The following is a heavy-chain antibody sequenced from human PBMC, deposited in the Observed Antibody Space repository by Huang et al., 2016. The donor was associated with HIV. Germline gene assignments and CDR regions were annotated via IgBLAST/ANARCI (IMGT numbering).Heavy chain of an antibody. CDR3: ARDPKYHRIGYYRQRRGIDI. J-gene: IGHJ3*02. CDR1: GYNFTSYG. V-gene: IGHV1-18*01. D-gene: IGHD3-22*01. Sequence: QIQLMQSGPELKQPGASVKVSCKASGYNFTSYGITWVRQAPGQGPEWMGWISASSGDTEYAQKFQGRVTVTTDTYTNIAYMELRSLRSDDTAKYYCARDPKYHRIGYYRQRRGIDIWGQGTMVIVSS. CDR2: ISASSGDT.